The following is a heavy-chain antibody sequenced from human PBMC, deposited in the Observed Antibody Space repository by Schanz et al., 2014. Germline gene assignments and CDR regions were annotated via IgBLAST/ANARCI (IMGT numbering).Heavy chain of an antibody. Sequence: QVQLVQSGPEMKKPGASVKVSCKASGYTISNFGISWLRQAPGQRLEGVGWISADGTTDYALPVQDRVTMTTDTSSSPASMDLRGLRSDDTAVYYCATGAAGDYSYEYWGQGTLVTVSP. V-gene: IGHV1-18*04. CDR2: ISADGTT. J-gene: IGHJ4*02. CDR3: ATGAAGDYSYEY. CDR1: GYTISNFG. D-gene: IGHD6-13*01.